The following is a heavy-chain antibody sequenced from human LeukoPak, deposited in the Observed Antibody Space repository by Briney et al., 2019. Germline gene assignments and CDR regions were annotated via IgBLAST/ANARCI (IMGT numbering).Heavy chain of an antibody. J-gene: IGHJ4*02. V-gene: IGHV3-48*03. CDR2: VSSSGGTL. D-gene: IGHD4-17*01. CDR3: ARGRVTGDYVRDFDY. Sequence: QSGGSLRLSCAASGFTFSSYEMNWVRQAPGKGLEWVSYVSSSGGTLFYADAVKGRFTISRDNAKNSLYLQMNSLRAEDTAVYYCARGRVTGDYVRDFDYWGQGTLVTVSS. CDR1: GFTFSSYE.